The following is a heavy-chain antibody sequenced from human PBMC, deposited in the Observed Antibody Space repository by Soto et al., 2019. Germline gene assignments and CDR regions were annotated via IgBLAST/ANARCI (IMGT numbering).Heavy chain of an antibody. CDR1: GYTFTSYG. J-gene: IGHJ4*02. V-gene: IGHV1-18*01. D-gene: IGHD2-2*01. CDR3: ARARQVCSSTSCSKFAGRYYFDY. Sequence: QVQLVQSGAEVKKPGASVKVSCKASGYTFTSYGISWVRQAPGQGLEWMGWISAYNGNTNYAQKLQGRVTMTTDTSTSTAYMELRSLRSDDTAVDYCARARQVCSSTSCSKFAGRYYFDYGGQGTLVTVSS. CDR2: ISAYNGNT.